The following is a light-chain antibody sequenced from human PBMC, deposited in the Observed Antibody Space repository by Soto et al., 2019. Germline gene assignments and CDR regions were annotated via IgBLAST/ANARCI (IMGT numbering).Light chain of an antibody. CDR2: GGY. CDR1: QTISSN. V-gene: IGKV3-15*01. J-gene: IGKJ1*01. CDR3: QQDNNWPPWT. Sequence: EIVMTQSPATLSVSPGERATLSCRASQTISSNLAWYQQRPGQAPRLLIYGGYVRATGIPARFSGSGSGTESTLTICSLQSEDFAVYYCQQDNNWPPWTFGQGTKVDIK.